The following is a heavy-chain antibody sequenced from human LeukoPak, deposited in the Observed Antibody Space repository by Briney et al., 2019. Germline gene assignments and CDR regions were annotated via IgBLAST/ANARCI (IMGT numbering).Heavy chain of an antibody. D-gene: IGHD4-17*01. CDR3: ARDRADYGDYLDWFDP. CDR2: IYYSGST. V-gene: IGHV4-59*01. J-gene: IGHJ5*02. CDR1: GGSISNYY. Sequence: PSETLSLTCTVSGGSISNYYWSWIRQPPGKGLEWIGYIYYSGSTNYNPSLKSRVTISVDTSKNQFSLKLSSVTAADTAVYYCARDRADYGDYLDWFDPWGQGTLVTVSS.